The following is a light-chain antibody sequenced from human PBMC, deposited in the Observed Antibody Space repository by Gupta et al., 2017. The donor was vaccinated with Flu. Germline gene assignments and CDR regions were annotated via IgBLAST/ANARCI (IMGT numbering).Light chain of an antibody. CDR2: KVS. CDR3: RQHTHSPPFT. CDR1: QTPLYSDGNTY. J-gene: IGKJ5*01. V-gene: IGKV2-30*01. Sequence: DVVMTQSPLSLSVTLGQPASISCRSSQTPLYSDGNTYLNWVQQKPGQAPRRLIDKVSNLDTGVPDRVSGSGSGTDFTLTISSVEAEDVGVYYCRQHTHSPPFTFGQGTQLEIK.